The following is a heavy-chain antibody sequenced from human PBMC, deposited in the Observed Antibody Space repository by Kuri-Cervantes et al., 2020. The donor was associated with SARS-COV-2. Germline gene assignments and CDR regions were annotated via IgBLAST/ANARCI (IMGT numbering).Heavy chain of an antibody. CDR1: DYSISSAYY. D-gene: IGHD3-22*01. V-gene: IGHV4-38-2*01. CDR2: IFHTGNT. Sequence: LSLTCVVSDYSISSAYYWGWIRQPPGKGLEWIGNIFHTGNTYYNPSLKSRVTISGDTSKNQVSLKLSSVTAADTAVYYCASQDVTSGFYYAYDYWGQGTLVTVSS. CDR3: ASQDVTSGFYYAYDY. J-gene: IGHJ4*02.